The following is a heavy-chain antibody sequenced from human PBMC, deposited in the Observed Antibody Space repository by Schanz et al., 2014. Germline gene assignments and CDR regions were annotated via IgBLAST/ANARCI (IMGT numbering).Heavy chain of an antibody. CDR1: NYIFTKYY. J-gene: IGHJ3*01. D-gene: IGHD3-9*01. CDR2: INPYDDTI. V-gene: IGHV1-46*01. Sequence: QLMQSGSEVRKPGASVKLSCKASNYIFTKYYIHCVRQAPGQGLEWMGLINPYDDTIDYAKKFQGRFTMTRDTSTTTVYMELRGLRSDDTAVYYCARETTIITGGAFDVWGQGTMVTVSS. CDR3: ARETTIITGGAFDV.